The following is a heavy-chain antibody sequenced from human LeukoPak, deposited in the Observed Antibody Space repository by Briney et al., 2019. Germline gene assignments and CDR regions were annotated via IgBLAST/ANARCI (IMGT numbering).Heavy chain of an antibody. Sequence: GGSLRLSCAASGFTFSSYAMSWVRQVPGKGLEWVSAISGGGAGTYYADSVKGRFTISRDNAKNTLYLQMNSLTADDTAVYYCARGSSSWYYFDYWGQGTLVTVSS. J-gene: IGHJ4*02. CDR2: ISGGGAGT. CDR1: GFTFSSYA. CDR3: ARGSSSWYYFDY. V-gene: IGHV3-23*01. D-gene: IGHD6-13*01.